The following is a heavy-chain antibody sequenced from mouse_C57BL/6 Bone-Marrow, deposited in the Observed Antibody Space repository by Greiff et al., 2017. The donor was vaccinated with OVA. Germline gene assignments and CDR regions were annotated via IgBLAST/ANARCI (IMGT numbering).Heavy chain of an antibody. CDR1: GFTFTDYY. Sequence: EVKVVESGGGLVQPGGSLSLSCAASGFTFTDYYMSWVRQPPGKALEWLGFIRNKANGYTTEYSASVKGRFTISRDNSQSILYLQMNALRAEDSATYYCARYIPILRAMDYWGQGTSVTVSS. D-gene: IGHD1-1*01. CDR2: IRNKANGYTT. J-gene: IGHJ4*01. CDR3: ARYIPILRAMDY. V-gene: IGHV7-3*01.